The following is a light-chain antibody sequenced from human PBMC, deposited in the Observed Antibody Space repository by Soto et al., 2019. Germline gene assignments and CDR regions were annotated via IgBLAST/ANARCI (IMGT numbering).Light chain of an antibody. J-gene: IGKJ5*01. CDR3: QQTYSTPIT. CDR1: QTVRTY. CDR2: AAS. Sequence: DIQMTQSPSSLSASVGDRVTIRCRASQTVRTYLSWYQQKPGKAPILLIYAASSLLSAVPPRFTGAGSETDFTLTISSLQPEDFGTYYCQQTYSTPITFGQGTRLE. V-gene: IGKV1-39*01.